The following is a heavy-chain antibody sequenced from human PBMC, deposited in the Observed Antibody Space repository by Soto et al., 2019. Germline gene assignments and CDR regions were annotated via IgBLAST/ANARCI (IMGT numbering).Heavy chain of an antibody. Sequence: EVQLVESGGGLVQPGGSLRLSCAASGFTSSNYWMHWVRQAPGKGLVWVSRIKSDGGSTSYADSVKGRFTISRDNAKNTLDLQMHGLRAEDMAVYYCARSVRSGSFPYYYYAMDVWGQGTTVTVSS. CDR2: IKSDGGST. CDR3: ARSVRSGSFPYYYYAMDV. V-gene: IGHV3-74*01. CDR1: GFTSSNYW. J-gene: IGHJ6*02. D-gene: IGHD3-10*01.